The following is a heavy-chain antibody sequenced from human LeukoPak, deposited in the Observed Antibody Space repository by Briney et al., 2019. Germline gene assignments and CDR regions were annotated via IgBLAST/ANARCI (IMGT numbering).Heavy chain of an antibody. J-gene: IGHJ4*02. CDR1: GGSISSSSYY. V-gene: IGHV4-39*07. CDR2: IYYSGST. CDR3: ARFHNSRAYCSGGSCYPD. D-gene: IGHD2-15*01. Sequence: SETLSLTCTVSGGSISSSSYYWGWIRQPPGKGLEWIGSIYYSGSTYYNPSLKSRVTISVDTSKNQFSLKLSSVTAADTAVYYCARFHNSRAYCSGGSCYPDWGQGTLVTVSS.